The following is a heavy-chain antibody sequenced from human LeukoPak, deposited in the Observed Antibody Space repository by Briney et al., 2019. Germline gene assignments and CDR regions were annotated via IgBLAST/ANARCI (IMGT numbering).Heavy chain of an antibody. CDR1: GXTFSNSY. D-gene: IGHD5-24*01. V-gene: IGHV3-74*01. CDR3: ARDLNYNFDF. CDR2: IDNDGST. J-gene: IGHJ4*02. Sequence: GGSLKLSCAASGXTFSNSYMHWVRQAPGKGLVWVSRIDNDGSTSYADSVKGRFTISRDNAKSTLYLQMNSLRAEDTALYYCARDLNYNFDFWGQGTLVTVSS.